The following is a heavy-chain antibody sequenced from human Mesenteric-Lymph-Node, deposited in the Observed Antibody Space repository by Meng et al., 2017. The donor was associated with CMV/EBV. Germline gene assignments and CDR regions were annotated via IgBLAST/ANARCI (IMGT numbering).Heavy chain of an antibody. J-gene: IGHJ5*02. CDR2: IYWDDDK. V-gene: IGHV2-5*02. Sequence: RTKGGGVGGIRQPPGKALEWLALIYWDDDKRYSPSLKSRLTITKDTSKNQVVLTMTNMDPVDTATYYCAHELGYCSSTSCYSWFDPWGQGTLVTVSS. CDR1: RTKGGG. D-gene: IGHD2-2*01. CDR3: AHELGYCSSTSCYSWFDP.